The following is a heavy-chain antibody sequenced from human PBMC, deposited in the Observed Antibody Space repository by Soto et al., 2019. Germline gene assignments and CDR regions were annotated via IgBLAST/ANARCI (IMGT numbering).Heavy chain of an antibody. CDR3: ARGGYLNTDNWFDP. J-gene: IGHJ5*02. D-gene: IGHD2-21*02. Sequence: PSETLSLTCTVSDDSFRGADYYWSWIRQPLGKGPEWIGYTYYNGDTKYNPALKSRVTMSVDTSKNQFSLKLSSVTAADTAVYYCARGGYLNTDNWFDPWGQGTLVTVSS. V-gene: IGHV4-30-4*01. CDR2: TYYNGDT. CDR1: DDSFRGADYY.